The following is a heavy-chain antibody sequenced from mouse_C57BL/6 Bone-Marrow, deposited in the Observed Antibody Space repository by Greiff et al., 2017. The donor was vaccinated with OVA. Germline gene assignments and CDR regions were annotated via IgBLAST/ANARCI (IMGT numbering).Heavy chain of an antibody. Sequence: ESGPELVKPGASVKISCKASGYSFTSYYIHWVKQRPGQGLEWIGWIYPGSGNTKYNEKFKGKATLTADTSSSTAYMQLSSLTSEDSAVYYCARGDGNYGAMDYWGQGTSVTVSS. CDR2: IYPGSGNT. CDR3: ARGDGNYGAMDY. CDR1: GYSFTSYY. V-gene: IGHV1-66*01. J-gene: IGHJ4*01. D-gene: IGHD2-1*01.